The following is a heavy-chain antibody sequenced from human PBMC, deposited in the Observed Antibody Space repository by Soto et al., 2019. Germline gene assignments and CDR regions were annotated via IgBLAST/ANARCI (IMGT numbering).Heavy chain of an antibody. D-gene: IGHD3-22*01. CDR3: ARQGRNTKIVLVKHYAADF. Sequence: QLLLQEAGPRLVEPSEALSLTCTVSSGSISSTSYYLAWIRQPPGKGLEWIGAIYYDGTTYYTESLKSRVSISVDTSKNQFSLKVNSVTAADTAVYFCARQGRNTKIVLVKHYAADFWGQGTAVTVSS. CDR2: IYYDGTT. CDR1: SGSISSTSYY. J-gene: IGHJ6*02. V-gene: IGHV4-39*01.